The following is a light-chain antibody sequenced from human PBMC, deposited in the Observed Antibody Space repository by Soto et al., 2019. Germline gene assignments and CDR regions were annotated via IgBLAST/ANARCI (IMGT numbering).Light chain of an antibody. J-gene: IGKJ4*01. V-gene: IGKV1-12*01. CDR3: QQSYSSWAT. CDR2: AAS. CDR1: QGISSY. Sequence: DIQMTQSPSSVSASVGDRVTITCRASQGISSYLAWYQHKPGKAPRLLMYAASSLQSGVPSRFTGSGSGTDFTLTINSLEPEDFASYCCQQSYSSWATFGGGTKVEIQ.